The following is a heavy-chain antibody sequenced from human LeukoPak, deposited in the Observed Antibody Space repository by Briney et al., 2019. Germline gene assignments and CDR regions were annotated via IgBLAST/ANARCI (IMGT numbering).Heavy chain of an antibody. D-gene: IGHD3-22*01. CDR3: ARWYYYDGGGYPIDY. CDR1: GFTFDDYG. Sequence: PGGSLRLSCAASGFTFDDYGMTWVRQGPGKGLEWISGINWNGGSTGYAGSVRGRFTISRDNAKNSLYLQMNSLGAEDTALYYCARWYYYDGGGYPIDYWGQGTPVTVSS. CDR2: INWNGGST. J-gene: IGHJ4*02. V-gene: IGHV3-20*04.